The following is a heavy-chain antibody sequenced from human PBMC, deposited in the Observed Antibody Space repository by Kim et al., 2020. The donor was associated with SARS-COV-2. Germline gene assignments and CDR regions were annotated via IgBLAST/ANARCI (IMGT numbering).Heavy chain of an antibody. J-gene: IGHJ6*03. D-gene: IGHD2-15*01. Sequence: GGSLRLSCAASGFTFDDYAMHWVRQAPGKGLEWVSLISGDGGSTYYADSVKGRFTISRDNSKNSLYLQMNSLRTEDTALYYCAKEQSITPAWWGYYYYMDVWGKGTTVTVSS. CDR3: AKEQSITPAWWGYYYYMDV. CDR1: GFTFDDYA. V-gene: IGHV3-43*02. CDR2: ISGDGGST.